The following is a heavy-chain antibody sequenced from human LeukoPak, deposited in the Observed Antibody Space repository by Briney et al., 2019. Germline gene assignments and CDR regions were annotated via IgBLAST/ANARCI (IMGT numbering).Heavy chain of an antibody. CDR2: IWYDGSNK. CDR1: GFTFSSYG. CDR3: ARDPPRPDYDFWSGSGYYYGMDV. Sequence: GGSLRLSCAASGFTFSSYGMHWVRQAPGKGLEWVAVIWYDGSNKYYADSVKGRFTISRDNSKNTLYLQMNSLRAEDTAVYYCARDPPRPDYDFWSGSGYYYGMDVWGQGTTVTVSS. D-gene: IGHD3-3*01. V-gene: IGHV3-33*01. J-gene: IGHJ6*02.